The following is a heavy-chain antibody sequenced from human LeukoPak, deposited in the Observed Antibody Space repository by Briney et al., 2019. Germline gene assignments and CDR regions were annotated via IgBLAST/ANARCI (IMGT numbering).Heavy chain of an antibody. D-gene: IGHD3-3*01. CDR3: ARGMFGSIFGVVTDNDYFDY. Sequence: SQTLCLTCTVSGGSISSVDYYCSSIRQPPGKGLGRIGYIYYSGSTYNNPSLKSRDTISVDTSKHQFSLKVSSVTAADTAVYYCARGMFGSIFGVVTDNDYFDYWGQGTLVTVSS. CDR2: IYYSGST. J-gene: IGHJ4*02. CDR1: GGSISSVDYY. V-gene: IGHV4-30-4*01.